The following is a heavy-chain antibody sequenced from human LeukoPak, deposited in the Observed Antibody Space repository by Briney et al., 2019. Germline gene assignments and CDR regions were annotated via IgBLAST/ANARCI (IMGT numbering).Heavy chain of an antibody. CDR1: GYTFRSYG. CDR2: ISAYNGNT. V-gene: IGHV1-18*01. J-gene: IGHJ4*02. D-gene: IGHD2-2*01. CDR3: ARFIVVVPAALYYLDY. Sequence: ASVKVSCKASGYTFRSYGLSWVRQAPGQGLEWMGWISAYNGNTNYAQKLQGRVTMTTDTSTSTAYMELRSLRSDDTAVYYCARFIVVVPAALYYLDYWGQGTLVTVSS.